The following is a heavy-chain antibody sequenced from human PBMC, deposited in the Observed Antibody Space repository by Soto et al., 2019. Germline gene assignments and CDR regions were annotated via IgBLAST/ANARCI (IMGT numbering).Heavy chain of an antibody. D-gene: IGHD6-19*01. CDR3: ARGRRGCYNAFDI. CDR1: GGTFSSYA. V-gene: IGHV1-69*13. CDR2: IIPIFGTA. Sequence: SVKVSCKASGGTFSSYAISWVRQAPGQGLEWMGGIIPIFGTANYAQKFQGRVTINADESTSQAYMELSSLRSEDTAVYYCARGRRGCYNAFDIWGQGTMVTVSS. J-gene: IGHJ3*02.